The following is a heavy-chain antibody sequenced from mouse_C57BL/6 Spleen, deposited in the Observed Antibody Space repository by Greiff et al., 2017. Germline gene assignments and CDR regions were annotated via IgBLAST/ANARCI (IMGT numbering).Heavy chain of an antibody. Sequence: ESGPGLVKPSQSLSLTCSVTGYSITSGYYWNWIRQFPGNILEWKGYISYDGSNNYNPSLKNRISITRDTSKNQFFLKLNSVTTEDTATYYCARSYGSSFAYWGQGTLVTVSA. J-gene: IGHJ3*01. D-gene: IGHD1-1*01. CDR3: ARSYGSSFAY. V-gene: IGHV3-6*01. CDR2: ISYDGSN. CDR1: GYSITSGYY.